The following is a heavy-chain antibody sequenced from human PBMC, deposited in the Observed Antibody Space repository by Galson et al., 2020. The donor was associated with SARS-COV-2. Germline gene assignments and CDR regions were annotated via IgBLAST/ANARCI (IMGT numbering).Heavy chain of an antibody. CDR1: GFPFSTYS. V-gene: IGHV3-21*01. D-gene: IGHD5-18*01. CDR2: ISTSSSYT. Sequence: NSGGYLRLSCAASGFPFSTYSMNWVRLAPGKGLEWVSSISTSSSYTYYVDSVKGRFSISRDNPRNSLYLQMNSLYYCARDEGIRGYNYGRLYYGMDVWGQGTTVTVSS. J-gene: IGHJ6*02. CDR3: GYNYGRLYYGMDV.